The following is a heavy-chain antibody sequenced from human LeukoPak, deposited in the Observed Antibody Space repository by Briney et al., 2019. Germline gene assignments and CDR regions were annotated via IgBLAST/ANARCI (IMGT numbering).Heavy chain of an antibody. D-gene: IGHD3-22*01. CDR1: GGSISSYY. CDR3: ARSPPPYYYDSSGYPDY. Sequence: SETLSLTCTVSGGSISSYYWSWIRQPPGKGLEWIRYIYYSGSTNYNPSLKSRVTISVDTSKNQFSLKLSSVTAADTAVYYCARSPPPYYYDSSGYPDYWGQGTLVTVSS. J-gene: IGHJ4*02. CDR2: IYYSGST. V-gene: IGHV4-59*01.